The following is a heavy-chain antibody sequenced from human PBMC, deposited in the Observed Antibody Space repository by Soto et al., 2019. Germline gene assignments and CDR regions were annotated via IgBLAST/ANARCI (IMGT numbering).Heavy chain of an antibody. V-gene: IGHV5-10-1*01. J-gene: IGHJ6*02. CDR1: GYSVTIYW. CDR2: IDPSDSYT. CDR3: AKSMQVSRGWPSTYYYYYYGMDV. Sequence: PGESLKISCNGSGYSVTIYWISWVRQMPGKGLEWMGRIDPSDSYTNYSPSFQGHVTISADKSISTAYLQWSSLKASDTAMYYCAKSMQVSRGWPSTYYYYYYGMDVWGQGTTVTVSS. D-gene: IGHD6-19*01.